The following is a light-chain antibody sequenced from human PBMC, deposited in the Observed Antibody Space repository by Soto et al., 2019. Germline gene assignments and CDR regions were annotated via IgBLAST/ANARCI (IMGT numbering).Light chain of an antibody. Sequence: DIQMTQSPSTLSASVGDRVTITCWASRGISSALAWYQKKQGKAPKLLIYKASSLESGVPSRLRGSGYGTELTITISSMKTDDFETYYCQHYDSYPITFGPGTKVDIK. CDR3: QHYDSYPIT. J-gene: IGKJ3*01. CDR2: KAS. CDR1: RGISSA. V-gene: IGKV1-5*03.